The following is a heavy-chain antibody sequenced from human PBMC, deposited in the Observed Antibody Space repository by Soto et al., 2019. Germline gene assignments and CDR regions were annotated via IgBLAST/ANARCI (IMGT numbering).Heavy chain of an antibody. CDR3: TTDLYDFWSGYSSGVHFDY. Sequence: GGSLRLSCAASGFTFSNAWMSWVRQAPGKGLEWVGRIKSKTDGGTTDYAAPVKGRFTISRDDSKNTLYLQMNSLKTEDTAVYYCTTDLYDFWSGYSSGVHFDYWGQGTLVTVSS. D-gene: IGHD3-3*01. CDR1: GFTFSNAW. CDR2: IKSKTDGGTT. V-gene: IGHV3-15*01. J-gene: IGHJ4*02.